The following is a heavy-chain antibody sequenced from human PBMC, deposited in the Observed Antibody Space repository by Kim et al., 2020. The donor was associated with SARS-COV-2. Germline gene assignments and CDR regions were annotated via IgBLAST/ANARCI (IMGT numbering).Heavy chain of an antibody. CDR1: GGSFSGYY. J-gene: IGHJ4*02. CDR2: INHSGST. V-gene: IGHV4-34*01. Sequence: SETLSLTCAVYGGSFSGYYWSWIRQPPGKGLEWIGEINHSGSTNYNPSLKSRVTISVDTSKNQFSLKLSSVTAADTAVYYCARGYVLRYFAPFDYWGQGTLVTVSS. CDR3: ARGYVLRYFAPFDY. D-gene: IGHD3-9*01.